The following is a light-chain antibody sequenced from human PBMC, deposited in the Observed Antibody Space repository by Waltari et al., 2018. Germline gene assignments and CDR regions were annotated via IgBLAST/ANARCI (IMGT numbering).Light chain of an antibody. Sequence: IPLTQSPSSLSAAVGDRATITCQATQDTTTTLSWFRQKPGKAPQLLIYDASSLQAGAPSRFHGTGSGTAFSFTITRLQPEDSATYYCQHYHRLPYTFGRGTKLQIK. CDR1: QDTTTT. CDR2: DAS. V-gene: IGKV1-33*01. J-gene: IGKJ2*01. CDR3: QHYHRLPYT.